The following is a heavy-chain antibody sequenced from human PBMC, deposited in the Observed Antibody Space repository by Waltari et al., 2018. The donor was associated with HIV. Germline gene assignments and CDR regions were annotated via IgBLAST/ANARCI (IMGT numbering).Heavy chain of an antibody. V-gene: IGHV3-7*01. Sequence: EVQLVESGGGLVQPGGSLSISCAVSGITFDAAWMTWVRQAPGKGLQWVVTIKNDSSDAYYVDGVRGRFTIARDNTKRSLFLHMNNLGPDDTAVYYCASLSTPYWGQGMLVTVSS. CDR1: GITFDAAW. J-gene: IGHJ4*02. CDR3: ASLSTPY. CDR2: IKNDSSDA.